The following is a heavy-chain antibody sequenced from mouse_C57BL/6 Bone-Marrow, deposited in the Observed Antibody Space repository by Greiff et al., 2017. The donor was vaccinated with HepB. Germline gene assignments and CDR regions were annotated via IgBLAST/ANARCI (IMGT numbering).Heavy chain of an antibody. J-gene: IGHJ4*01. CDR2: FYPGSGSI. V-gene: IGHV1-62-2*01. CDR1: GYTFTEYT. D-gene: IGHD2-2*01. Sequence: QVQLKQSGAELVKPGASVKLSCKASGYTFTEYTIHWVKQRSGQGLEWIGWFYPGSGSIKYNEKFKDKATLTADKSSSTVYMELSRLTSEDSAVYFCARHEEEGDLLCLRRRRNYAMDYWGQGTSVTVSS. CDR3: ARHEEEGDLLCLRRRRNYAMDY.